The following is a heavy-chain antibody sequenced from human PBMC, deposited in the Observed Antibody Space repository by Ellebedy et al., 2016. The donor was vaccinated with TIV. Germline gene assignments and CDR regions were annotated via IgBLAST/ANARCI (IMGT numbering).Heavy chain of an antibody. CDR2: IYYSGST. Sequence: MPGGSLRLSCTVSGGSISSYYWSWIRQPPGKGLEWIGYIYYSGSTYYNPSLKSRVTISVDTSKNQLSLQLRSVTAEDTAVDYCARGGSSTWHNWFDPWGQGTLVTVSS. D-gene: IGHD6-13*01. J-gene: IGHJ5*02. V-gene: IGHV4-59*01. CDR3: ARGGSSTWHNWFDP. CDR1: GGSISSYY.